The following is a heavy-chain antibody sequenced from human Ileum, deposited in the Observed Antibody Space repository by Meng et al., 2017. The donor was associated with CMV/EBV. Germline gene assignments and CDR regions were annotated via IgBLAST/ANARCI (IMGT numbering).Heavy chain of an antibody. CDR1: GFTFNEYY. CDR3: ARADRRSMYSSWAY. D-gene: IGHD6-6*01. J-gene: IGHJ1*01. V-gene: IGHV3-11*04. Sequence: ASGFTFNEYYMTWIRQAPGKGLEWISYISGSGGTKDYADSVKGRFTISRDNAKNSLFLHMSSLRVEDTAVYYCARADRRSMYSSWAYWGQGTLVTVSS. CDR2: ISGSGGTK.